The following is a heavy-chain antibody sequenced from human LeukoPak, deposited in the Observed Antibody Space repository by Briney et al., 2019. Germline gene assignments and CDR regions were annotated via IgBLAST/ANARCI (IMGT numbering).Heavy chain of an antibody. J-gene: IGHJ5*02. CDR2: IYYSGST. Sequence: RTSETLSLTCTVSGGSISSYYWSWIRQPPGKGLEWVGYIYYSGSTNYNPSLKSRVTISVDTSKNQFSLKLSSVTAADTAVYYCARDAIAAAGPRWFDPWGQGTLVTVSS. D-gene: IGHD6-13*01. CDR3: ARDAIAAAGPRWFDP. CDR1: GGSISSYY. V-gene: IGHV4-59*01.